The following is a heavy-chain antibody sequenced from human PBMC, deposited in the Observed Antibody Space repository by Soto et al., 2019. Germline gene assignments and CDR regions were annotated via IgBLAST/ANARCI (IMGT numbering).Heavy chain of an antibody. Sequence: SVKVSCKASVGTFSSYAISWVRQAPGQGLEWMGGIIPIFGTANYEQKFHGRVTITADESTSTAYMELSSLTSEDTAVYYCARDRGTTAMVRFDYWGQGTLVTVSS. D-gene: IGHD5-18*01. CDR2: IIPIFGTA. CDR1: VGTFSSYA. V-gene: IGHV1-69*13. CDR3: ARDRGTTAMVRFDY. J-gene: IGHJ4*02.